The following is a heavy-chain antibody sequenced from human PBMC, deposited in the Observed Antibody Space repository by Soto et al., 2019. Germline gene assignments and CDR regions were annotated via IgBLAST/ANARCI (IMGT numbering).Heavy chain of an antibody. V-gene: IGHV1-69*13. D-gene: IGHD6-19*01. Sequence: ASVKVSCKASGGTFSSYAISWVRQAPGQGLEWMGGIIPIFGTANYAQKFQGRVTITADESTSTAYMELSSLRSEDTAVYYCARLPIAVAGYYAFDIWGQGTMVTVS. CDR3: ARLPIAVAGYYAFDI. J-gene: IGHJ3*02. CDR2: IIPIFGTA. CDR1: GGTFSSYA.